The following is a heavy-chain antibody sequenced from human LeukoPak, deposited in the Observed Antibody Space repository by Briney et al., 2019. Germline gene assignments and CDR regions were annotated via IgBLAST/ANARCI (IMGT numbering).Heavy chain of an antibody. Sequence: SVKVSCKASGGTFSSYAISWVRQAPGQGLEWMRRIIPILGIANYAQKFQGRVTITADKSTSTAYMELSSLRSEDTAVYYCARASYDSSGYYLPSWFDPWGQGTLVTVSS. CDR3: ARASYDSSGYYLPSWFDP. D-gene: IGHD3-22*01. V-gene: IGHV1-69*04. CDR2: IIPILGIA. J-gene: IGHJ5*02. CDR1: GGTFSSYA.